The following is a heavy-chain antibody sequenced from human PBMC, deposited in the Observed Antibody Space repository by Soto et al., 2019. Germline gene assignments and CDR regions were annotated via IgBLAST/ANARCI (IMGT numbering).Heavy chain of an antibody. CDR3: AKANDYGVLFYYFDY. J-gene: IGHJ4*02. CDR2: ISYDGSNK. Sequence: GGSLRLSCAASGFTFSSYGMHWVRQSPGKGLEWVAVISYDGSNKYYADSVKGRFTISRDNSKNTLYLQMNSLRAEDTAVYYCAKANDYGVLFYYFDYWGQGTLVTVSS. D-gene: IGHD4-17*01. CDR1: GFTFSSYG. V-gene: IGHV3-30*18.